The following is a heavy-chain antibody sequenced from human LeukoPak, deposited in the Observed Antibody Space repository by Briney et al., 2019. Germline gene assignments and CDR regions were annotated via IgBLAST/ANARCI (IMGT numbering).Heavy chain of an antibody. J-gene: IGHJ5*02. D-gene: IGHD3-3*01. CDR2: IKRDGSEK. Sequence: VGSLRLSCAASGFTFSSYWMSWVRQAPGKGLEWVANIKRDGSEKYYVDSVKGRFTISTDNAKNSVYLQMNSLRAEDTAVYYCARDYRYDFWSGLSRGDLNWFDPWGQGTLVTVSS. CDR3: ARDYRYDFWSGLSRGDLNWFDP. CDR1: GFTFSSYW. V-gene: IGHV3-7*01.